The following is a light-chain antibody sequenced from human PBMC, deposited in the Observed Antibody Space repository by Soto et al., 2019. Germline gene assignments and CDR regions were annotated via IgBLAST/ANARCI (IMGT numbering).Light chain of an antibody. V-gene: IGLV1-36*01. CDR2: YDN. J-gene: IGLJ2*01. Sequence: QSVLTQPPSVSAAPRQRVTISCSGSISNIGNNAVNWYQQLPGKAPKLLIYYDNLLPSGVSDRFSGSKSGTSASLAISGLQSEDEADYYCAAWDDSLNGHVVFGGGTKLNVL. CDR3: AAWDDSLNGHVV. CDR1: ISNIGNNA.